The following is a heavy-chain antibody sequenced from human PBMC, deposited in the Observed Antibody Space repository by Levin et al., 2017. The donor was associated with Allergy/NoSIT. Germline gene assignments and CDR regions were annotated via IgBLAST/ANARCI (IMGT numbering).Heavy chain of an antibody. D-gene: IGHD3-22*01. CDR1: GFTFSNYA. CDR2: ISYDGSNK. Sequence: GGSLRLSCAASGFTFSNYAMHWVRQAPGKGLECVAAISYDGSNKYYADSVRGRFTISRDNSKNTLYLQMNSLRPEDTAVYYCARDMRAWGVVVINGDNDYWGQGTLVTVSS. J-gene: IGHJ4*02. V-gene: IGHV3-30*04. CDR3: ARDMRAWGVVVINGDNDY.